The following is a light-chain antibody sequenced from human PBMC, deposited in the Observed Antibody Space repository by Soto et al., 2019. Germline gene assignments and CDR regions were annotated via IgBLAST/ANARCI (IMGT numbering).Light chain of an antibody. CDR3: SSYAGSNNVI. J-gene: IGLJ2*01. CDR1: SSDVGGYNY. CDR2: EVS. Sequence: QSVLTQPPSASGSPGQSVTISCTGASSDVGGYNYVSWYQQHPGKAPKLMIYEVSERPSRVPDRFSGSKSGNTASLTVSGLQAEDEADYYCSSYAGSNNVIFGGGTKLTVL. V-gene: IGLV2-8*01.